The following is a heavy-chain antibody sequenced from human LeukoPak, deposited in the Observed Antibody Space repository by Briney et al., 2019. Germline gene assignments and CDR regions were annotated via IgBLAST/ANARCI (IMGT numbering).Heavy chain of an antibody. V-gene: IGHV4-39*01. CDR3: ARYSSGYNYYYYGMDV. CDR1: GGSISSSSYY. Sequence: SETLSLTCTVSGGSISSSSYYWGWIRQPPGKGLEWIGSIYYSGSTYYNPSLKGRVTISVDTSKNQFSLKLSSVTAADTAVYYCARYSSGYNYYYYGMDVWGQGTTVTVSS. J-gene: IGHJ6*02. CDR2: IYYSGST. D-gene: IGHD6-19*01.